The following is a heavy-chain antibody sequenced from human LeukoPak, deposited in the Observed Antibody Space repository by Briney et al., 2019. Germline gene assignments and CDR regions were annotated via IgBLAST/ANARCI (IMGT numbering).Heavy chain of an antibody. CDR2: IKQDGSEK. CDR1: GFTFSSYW. CDR3: ARVSSGSTSWEYYYYYYMDV. D-gene: IGHD2-2*01. J-gene: IGHJ6*03. V-gene: IGHV3-7*01. Sequence: GGSLRLSCADSGFTFSSYWMSWVRQAPGKGLEWVANIKQDGSEKYYVDSVKGRFTISRDNAKNSLYLQMNSLRAEDTAVYYCARVSSGSTSWEYYYYYYMDVWGKGTTVTVSS.